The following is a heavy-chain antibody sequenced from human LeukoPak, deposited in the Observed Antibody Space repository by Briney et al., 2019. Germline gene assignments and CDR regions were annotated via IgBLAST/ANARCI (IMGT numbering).Heavy chain of an antibody. D-gene: IGHD3-3*01. CDR1: GGTFSSYA. V-gene: IGHV1-69*01. CDR2: IIPIFGTA. J-gene: IGHJ6*02. CDR3: ASEKYYDFWSGYIYYYGMDV. Sequence: ASVKVSCKASGGTFSSYAISWVRQAPGQGLEWMGGIIPIFGTANYAQKFQGRVTITADESTSTAYMELSSLRSEDTAVYYCASEKYYDFWSGYIYYYGMDVWGQGTTVTVSS.